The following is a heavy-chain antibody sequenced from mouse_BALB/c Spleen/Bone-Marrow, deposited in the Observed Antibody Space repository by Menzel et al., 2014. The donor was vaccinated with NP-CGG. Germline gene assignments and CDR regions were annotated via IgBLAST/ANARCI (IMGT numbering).Heavy chain of an antibody. V-gene: IGHV2-9*02. D-gene: IGHD2-4*01. J-gene: IGHJ4*01. CDR1: GFSLTSYG. CDR2: IWAGGST. Sequence: VQLVESGPGLVAPSQSLSITCTVSGFSLTSYGVHWVRQPPGKGLEWLGVIWAGGSTNYNSALMSRLSISKDNSKSXVFLKMNSLQTDYTAMYYCAIYYDYDYAMDYWGQGTSVTVSS. CDR3: AIYYDYDYAMDY.